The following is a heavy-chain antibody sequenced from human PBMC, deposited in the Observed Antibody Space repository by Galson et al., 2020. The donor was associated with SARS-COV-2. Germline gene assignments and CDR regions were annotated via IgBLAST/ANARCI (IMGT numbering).Heavy chain of an antibody. CDR3: ATISGWYLMYDAFDI. Sequence: ASVKVSCKASGYTFTNYDINWVRQATGQGLEWMGWMNPKTGNTGYAQKFQGRVTMTRNTSITTAYMDLSNLTSEDTAVYYCATISGWYLMYDAFDIWGQGTMVTVS. J-gene: IGHJ3*02. CDR2: MNPKTGNT. D-gene: IGHD6-19*01. CDR1: GYTFTNYD. V-gene: IGHV1-8*01.